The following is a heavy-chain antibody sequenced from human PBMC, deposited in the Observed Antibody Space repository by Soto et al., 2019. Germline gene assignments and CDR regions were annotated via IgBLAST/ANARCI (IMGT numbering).Heavy chain of an antibody. V-gene: IGHV3-7*01. CDR3: VRTGLNASDY. CDR2: IKEDGSEK. D-gene: IGHD1-1*01. CDR1: GFTFNRHW. J-gene: IGHJ4*02. Sequence: EVQLVESGGGLVQPGGSLRLSCAVSGFTFNRHWMSWVRQTPGKGLEWVASIKEDGSEKSYVDSVKGRFTISRDKAKNALFLQMNSLSFEAAAVYYCVRTGLNASDYWGQGTLVTDSS.